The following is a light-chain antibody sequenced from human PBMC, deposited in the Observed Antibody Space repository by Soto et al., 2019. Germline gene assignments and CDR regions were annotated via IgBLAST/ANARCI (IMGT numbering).Light chain of an antibody. Sequence: DIQMTQSPSTLSASVGDTVTITCRASQSLSYWLAWYQQKPGQAPKLLIHKASTLESGVPSRFSGSGSGTEFTLPISSLQPDDFATFYCQQYDRFPYTFGQGTKLETK. CDR2: KAS. V-gene: IGKV1-5*03. J-gene: IGKJ2*01. CDR1: QSLSYW. CDR3: QQYDRFPYT.